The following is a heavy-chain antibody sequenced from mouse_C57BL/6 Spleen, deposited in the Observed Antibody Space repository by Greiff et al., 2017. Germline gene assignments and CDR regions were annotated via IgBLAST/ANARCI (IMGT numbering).Heavy chain of an antibody. CDR2: IDPSDSEP. V-gene: IGHV1-52*01. CDR1: GYTFTSYW. CDR3: ARGGYYYGSSYYFDY. D-gene: IGHD1-1*01. Sequence: QVQLQQPGAELVRPGSSVKLSCKASGYTFTSYWMHWVKQRPIQGLEWIGNIDPSDSEPHYNQKFKDKATLTVDKSSSTAYMQLRSLTSEDSAVYYCARGGYYYGSSYYFDYWGQGTTRTVSS. J-gene: IGHJ2*01.